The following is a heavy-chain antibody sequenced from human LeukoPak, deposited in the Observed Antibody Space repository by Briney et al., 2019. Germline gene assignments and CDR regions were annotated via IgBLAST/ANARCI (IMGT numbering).Heavy chain of an antibody. CDR1: GYTFTNYG. D-gene: IGHD1-26*01. V-gene: IGHV1-18*01. J-gene: IGHJ4*02. CDR2: ISAHNGNT. Sequence: GASVKVSCKASGYTFTNYGITWVRQAPGQGLEWMGWISAHNGNTNYAQNLQDRVTMAIDTSTTTAYVELRNLRSDGTAVYYCARGRGTYYYFDSWGQGALVTVSS. CDR3: ARGRGTYYYFDS.